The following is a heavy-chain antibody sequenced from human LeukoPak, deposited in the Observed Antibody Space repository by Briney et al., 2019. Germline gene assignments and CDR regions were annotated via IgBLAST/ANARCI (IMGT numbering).Heavy chain of an antibody. J-gene: IGHJ3*02. CDR3: ARDLGRIAAAVHDAFDI. CDR2: INTNTGNP. CDR1: GYTFTSYA. D-gene: IGHD6-13*01. Sequence: ASVKVSCRASGYTFTSYAMNWVRQAPGQGLEWMGWINTNTGNPTYAQGFTGRFVFSLDTSVSTAYLQISSLKAEDTAVYYCARDLGRIAAAVHDAFDIWGQGTMVTVSS. V-gene: IGHV7-4-1*02.